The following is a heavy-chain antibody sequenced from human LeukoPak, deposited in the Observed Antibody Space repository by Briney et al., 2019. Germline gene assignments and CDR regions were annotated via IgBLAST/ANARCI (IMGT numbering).Heavy chain of an antibody. CDR3: ASTPRDGYNSPFDY. Sequence: SVKVSCKASGYTFTSYGISWVRQAPGQGLEWMGRIIPILGIANYAQKFQGRVTITADKSTSTAYMELSSLRSEDTAVYYCASTPRDGYNSPFDYWGQGTLVTVSS. J-gene: IGHJ4*02. CDR2: IIPILGIA. D-gene: IGHD5-24*01. V-gene: IGHV1-69*04. CDR1: GYTFTSYG.